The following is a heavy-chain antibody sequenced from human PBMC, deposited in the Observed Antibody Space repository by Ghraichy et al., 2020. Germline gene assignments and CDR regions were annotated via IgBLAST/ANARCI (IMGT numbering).Heavy chain of an antibody. J-gene: IGHJ6*02. CDR1: GGSHVCTPVT. CDR3: ARTNPGLTTALADYSGMDI. D-gene: IGHD4-11*01. V-gene: IGHV4-59*02. CDR2: IYHSGTT. Sequence: SETLSLTTAQIGGSHVCTPVTRFWLVYRPVLEKKRIGYIYHSGTTNYNSSLPRRVTISVDTSNNQFSLRLTSVTAADTAVYYCARTNPGLTTALADYSGMDIRGE.